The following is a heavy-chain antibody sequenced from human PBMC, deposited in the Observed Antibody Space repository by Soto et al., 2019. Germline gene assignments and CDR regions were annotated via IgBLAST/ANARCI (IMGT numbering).Heavy chain of an antibody. Sequence: TLSLTCAVYGGSFSGYYWSWIRQPPGKGLEWIGEINHSGSTNYNPSLKSRVTISVDTSKNQFSLKLSSVTAADTAVYYCARAYYDFWSGYQRNAFDIWGQGTMVTVSS. V-gene: IGHV4-34*01. CDR2: INHSGST. D-gene: IGHD3-3*01. J-gene: IGHJ3*02. CDR3: ARAYYDFWSGYQRNAFDI. CDR1: GGSFSGYY.